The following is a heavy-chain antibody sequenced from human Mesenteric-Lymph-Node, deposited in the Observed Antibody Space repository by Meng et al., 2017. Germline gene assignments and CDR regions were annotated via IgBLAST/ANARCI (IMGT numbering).Heavy chain of an antibody. CDR3: AREGHRFYSSSWRTDYYYYGMDV. CDR1: GGSISSESDY. Sequence: SETLSLTCTVSGGSISSESDYWSWIRQPPGKGLEWIGYIYYSGSTNYNPSLKSRVTISVDTSKNQFSLQLNSVTPEDTAVYYCAREGHRFYSSSWRTDYYYYGMDVWGQGTTVTVSS. CDR2: IYYSGST. D-gene: IGHD6-13*01. V-gene: IGHV4-61*01. J-gene: IGHJ6*02.